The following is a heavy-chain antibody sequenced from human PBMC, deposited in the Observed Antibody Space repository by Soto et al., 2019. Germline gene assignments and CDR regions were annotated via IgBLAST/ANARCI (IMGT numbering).Heavy chain of an antibody. CDR2: IYYSGST. CDR3: AKSRTTVGTLDY. Sequence: QLQLQESGPGLVKPSETLSLTCTVSGGSISSSSYYWGWIRQPPGKGLEWIGGIYYSGSTYYNPSSQSRVTRSVDTSKNQFSLKLIAVTAADTAVYYCAKSRTTVGTLDYWGQGTLVTVSS. D-gene: IGHD4-17*01. CDR1: GGSISSSSYY. J-gene: IGHJ4*02. V-gene: IGHV4-39*01.